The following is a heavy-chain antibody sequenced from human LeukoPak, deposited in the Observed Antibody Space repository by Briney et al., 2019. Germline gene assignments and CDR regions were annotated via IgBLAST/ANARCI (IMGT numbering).Heavy chain of an antibody. D-gene: IGHD2-21*01. CDR2: INPNSGGT. V-gene: IGHV1-2*02. CDR3: ARARLRAYNWFDP. CDR1: GYTFTGYY. J-gene: IGHJ5*02. Sequence: ASVKVSCKASGYTFTGYYMHWVRQAPGQGLEWMGWINPNSGGTNYAQKFQGRVTMTRDTSISTVYMELSSLRSEDTAVYYCARARLRAYNWFDPWGQGTLVTVSS.